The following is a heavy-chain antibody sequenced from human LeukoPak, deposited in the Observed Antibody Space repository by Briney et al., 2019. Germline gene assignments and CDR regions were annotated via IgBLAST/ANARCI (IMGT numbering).Heavy chain of an antibody. D-gene: IGHD2-2*01. J-gene: IGHJ4*02. Sequence: SETLSLTCAVSGYSISSGYYWGWIRPPPGKGLEWIGSIYHSGSTYYNPSLKSRVTISVDTSKNQFSLKLSFVTAADTAVYYCARTTTPSSTSCPGQWGQGTLVTVSS. CDR2: IYHSGST. CDR3: ARTTTPSSTSCPGQ. CDR1: GYSISSGYY. V-gene: IGHV4-38-2*01.